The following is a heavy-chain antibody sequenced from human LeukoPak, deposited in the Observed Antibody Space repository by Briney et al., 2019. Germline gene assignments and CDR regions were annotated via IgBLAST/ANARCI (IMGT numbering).Heavy chain of an antibody. J-gene: IGHJ1*01. CDR3: AKGPPHYYYDSSGWFLQH. D-gene: IGHD3-22*01. CDR1: GFTFSSYA. V-gene: IGHV3-23*01. CDR2: IGGSGVTT. Sequence: GGSLRLSCAASGFTFSSYAMTWVRQAPGKGLDWVAGIGGSGVTTYYADSVKGRFTISKDNSKNTLDLQMNSLRAEDTAEYFYAKGPPHYYYDSSGWFLQHWGQGALVTVSS.